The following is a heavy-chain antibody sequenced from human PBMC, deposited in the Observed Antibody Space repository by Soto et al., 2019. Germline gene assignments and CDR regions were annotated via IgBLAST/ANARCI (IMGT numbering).Heavy chain of an antibody. CDR2: IYNTGST. D-gene: IGHD5-12*01. V-gene: IGHV4-59*01. J-gene: IGHJ4*02. Sequence: PSETLSLTCTVSGGSISSNYWSWIRQPPGKGPEWIGDIYNTGSTNYNPSLKSRVTMAVNTAKNQISLKLGSVTAADTARYYCARDSGYDFDSWGQGTLVTVS. CDR1: GGSISSNY. CDR3: ARDSGYDFDS.